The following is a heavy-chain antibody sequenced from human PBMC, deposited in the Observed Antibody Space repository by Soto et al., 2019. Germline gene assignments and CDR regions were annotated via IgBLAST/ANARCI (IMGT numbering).Heavy chain of an antibody. V-gene: IGHV3-33*01. CDR1: GFTFSSYG. CDR2: IWYDGSNK. CDR3: ARDQPGYSYGYGLGY. Sequence: GGALRLSCAAAGFTFSSYGMHWVRPAPGKGLEWVAVIWYDGSNKYYADSVKGRFTISRDNAKNSLYLQMNSLRAEDTAVYYCARDQPGYSYGYGLGYWGQGTLVTVSS. J-gene: IGHJ4*02. D-gene: IGHD5-18*01.